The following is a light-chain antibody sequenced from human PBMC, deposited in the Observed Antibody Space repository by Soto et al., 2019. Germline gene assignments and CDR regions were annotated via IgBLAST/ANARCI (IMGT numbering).Light chain of an antibody. CDR3: QQYGDWPLT. CDR1: QSVGSN. Sequence: EIVVTQSPATLSVSPGERATLSCGASQSVGSNFAWFQQKPGQAPRLVIFATCTRATGVPARFSGSGSGTEFTLTISSLQSEDFAVYYCQQYGDWPLTFGGGAKVEIE. V-gene: IGKV3-15*01. J-gene: IGKJ4*01. CDR2: ATC.